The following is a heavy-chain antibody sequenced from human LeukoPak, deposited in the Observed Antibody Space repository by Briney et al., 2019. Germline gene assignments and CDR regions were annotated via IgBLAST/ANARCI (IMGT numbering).Heavy chain of an antibody. D-gene: IGHD1-1*01. CDR1: GGSISSYY. CDR3: VREKTATGSFDY. J-gene: IGHJ4*02. CDR2: IYYSGST. Sequence: SETLSLTSTVSGGSISSYYWSWIRQPPGKGLEWVGYIYYSGSTNYNPSLKSRVTISVDTSKNQFSLKLSSVTAADTAVYYCVREKTATGSFDYWGQGTLVAVSS. V-gene: IGHV4-59*01.